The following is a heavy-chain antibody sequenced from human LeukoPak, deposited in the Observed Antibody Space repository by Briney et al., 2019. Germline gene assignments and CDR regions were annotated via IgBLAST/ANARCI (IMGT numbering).Heavy chain of an antibody. V-gene: IGHV1-2*02. J-gene: IGHJ4*02. Sequence: GASVQVSCKASGYTFTGYYMHWVRQAPGQGREWMGWINPKRGGTNYTKKFQGRVTMTSDTSISTAYMELSRLRSDDTAVYYCARDAGFCSSTTCSADFDYWGQGTLVTVSS. CDR1: GYTFTGYY. CDR2: INPKRGGT. D-gene: IGHD2-2*01. CDR3: ARDAGFCSSTTCSADFDY.